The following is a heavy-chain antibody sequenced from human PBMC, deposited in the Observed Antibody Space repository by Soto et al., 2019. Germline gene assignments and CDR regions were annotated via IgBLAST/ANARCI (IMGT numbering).Heavy chain of an antibody. V-gene: IGHV3-48*01. D-gene: IGHD4-17*01. CDR3: ARIGRLRWGDY. Sequence: GGSLRLSCTASGFTFSTYGMHWVRQAPGKGLEWVSYISSSSSTIYYADSVKGRFTISRDNAKNSLYLQMNSLRAEDTAVYYCARIGRLRWGDYWGQGTLVTVSS. CDR2: ISSSSSTI. J-gene: IGHJ4*02. CDR1: GFTFSTYG.